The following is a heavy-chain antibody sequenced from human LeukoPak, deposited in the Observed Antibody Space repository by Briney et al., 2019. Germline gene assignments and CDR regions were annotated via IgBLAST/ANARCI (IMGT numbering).Heavy chain of an antibody. D-gene: IGHD3-3*01. Sequence: SETLSLTCAVYGGSFSGYYWSWIRQPPGKGLEWIGKINHSGSTNYNPSLKSRVTISVDTSKNQFSLKLSSVTAADTAVYYCARGYVLRFLGLSFMDVWGQGTTVTVSS. CDR2: INHSGST. V-gene: IGHV4-34*01. J-gene: IGHJ6*02. CDR1: GGSFSGYY. CDR3: ARGYVLRFLGLSFMDV.